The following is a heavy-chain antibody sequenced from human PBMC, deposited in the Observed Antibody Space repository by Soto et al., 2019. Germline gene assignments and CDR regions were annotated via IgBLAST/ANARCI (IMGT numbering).Heavy chain of an antibody. D-gene: IGHD3-3*01. Sequence: PSETLSLTCTVSGGSISSYYWSWIRQPPGKGLEWIGYIYYSGSTNYNPSLKSRVTISVDTSKNQFSLKLSSVTAADTAVYYCARDSFRKYYDFWSGYPHPYYYGMDVWGQGTTVTVYS. J-gene: IGHJ6*02. CDR1: GGSISSYY. V-gene: IGHV4-59*01. CDR2: IYYSGST. CDR3: ARDSFRKYYDFWSGYPHPYYYGMDV.